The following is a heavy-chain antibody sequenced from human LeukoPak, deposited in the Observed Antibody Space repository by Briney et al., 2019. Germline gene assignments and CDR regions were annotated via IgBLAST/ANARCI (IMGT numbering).Heavy chain of an antibody. J-gene: IGHJ6*02. Sequence: GAPVKVSCKASGGTFSSYSISWVRQAPGQGLEWMGGIIPIFDTADYAQKFQGRVTITADESTSTAYMELSSLRSEDTAVFYCARISLGAIWGYYYGMDVWGQGTTVIVSS. CDR3: ARISLGAIWGYYYGMDV. D-gene: IGHD1-26*01. CDR2: IIPIFDTA. CDR1: GGTFSSYS. V-gene: IGHV1-69*13.